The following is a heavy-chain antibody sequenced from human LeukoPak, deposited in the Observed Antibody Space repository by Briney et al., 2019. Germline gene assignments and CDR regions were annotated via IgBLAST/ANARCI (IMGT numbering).Heavy chain of an antibody. CDR2: ISSSGKDI. D-gene: IGHD2/OR15-2a*01. CDR3: ASEKPGDNYFLDY. V-gene: IGHV3-11*01. CDR1: GFIFSDYY. Sequence: GGSLRLSCAASGFIFSDYYMSWIRQAPGKGLEWISYISSSGKDIYYSDSVKSRFTISRDNAKNSLYLQMDSLTAEDTAIYFCASEKPGDNYFLDYWGQGTLVTVSS. J-gene: IGHJ4*02.